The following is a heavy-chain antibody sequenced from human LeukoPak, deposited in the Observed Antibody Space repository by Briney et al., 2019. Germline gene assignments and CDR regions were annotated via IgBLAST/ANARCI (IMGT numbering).Heavy chain of an antibody. J-gene: IGHJ5*02. CDR1: GYTFTSYG. V-gene: IGHV1-18*01. Sequence: VASVKVSCKASGYTFTSYGISRVRQAPGQGLEWMGWISAYNGNTHYAQNLQGRVTMTTDTSTSTAYMELKSLRSDDTAVYYCARGGHRRYYYTSGSAFDPWGQGTLVTVSS. CDR3: ARGGHRRYYYTSGSAFDP. CDR2: ISAYNGNT. D-gene: IGHD3-10*01.